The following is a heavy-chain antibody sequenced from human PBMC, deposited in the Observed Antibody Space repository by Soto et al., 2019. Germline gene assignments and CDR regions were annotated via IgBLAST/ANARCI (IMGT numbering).Heavy chain of an antibody. D-gene: IGHD3-22*01. CDR3: ARDSTVVTNDY. CDR1: GFTVSSNY. Sequence: PGGSLRLSCAAPGFTVSSNYMSWVRQAPGKGLEWVSVIYSGGNTYYADSVKGRFTISRDNSKNTLYLQMNSLRAEDTAVYYCARDSTVVTNDYWGQGTLVTV. J-gene: IGHJ4*02. V-gene: IGHV3-66*01. CDR2: IYSGGNT.